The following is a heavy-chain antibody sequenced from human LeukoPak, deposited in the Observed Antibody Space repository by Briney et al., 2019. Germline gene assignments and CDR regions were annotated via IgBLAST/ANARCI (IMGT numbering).Heavy chain of an antibody. J-gene: IGHJ6*03. CDR2: ISSSSSYI. CDR3: ARPGDCSSTSCYDLYYYYMDV. CDR1: GFTFSDYY. V-gene: IGHV3-11*06. Sequence: GGSLRLSCAASGFTFSDYYMSWIRQALRKGLEWVSSISSSSSYIYYADSVKGRFTISRDNAKNSLYLQMNSLRAEDTAVYYCARPGDCSSTSCYDLYYYYMDVWGKGTTVTVSS. D-gene: IGHD2-2*01.